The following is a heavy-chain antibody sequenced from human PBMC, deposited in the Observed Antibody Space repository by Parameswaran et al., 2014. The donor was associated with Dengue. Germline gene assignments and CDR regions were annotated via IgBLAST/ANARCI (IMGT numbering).Heavy chain of an antibody. CDR3: ATARYHAMDV. J-gene: IGHJ6*02. CDR2: FDPEDGET. V-gene: IGHV1-24*01. Sequence: WVRQAPGQGLEWMGGFDPEDGETIYAQKFKGRVTMTEDTSTDTAYMELSSLRSEDTAVYYCATARYHAMDVWGQGTTVTVSS.